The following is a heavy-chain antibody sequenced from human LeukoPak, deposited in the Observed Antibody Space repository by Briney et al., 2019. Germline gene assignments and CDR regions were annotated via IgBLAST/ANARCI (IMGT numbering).Heavy chain of an antibody. CDR2: INPNNGGT. J-gene: IGHJ4*02. CDR1: GYTFTAYY. Sequence: GASVKVSCKASGYTFTAYYIHWVRQAPGQGLELMGWINPNNGGTNYAQKFQGRVTMTRDTSISTAYMELSRLRSDDTAVYYCAKGTDTDYFDYWGQGTLVTVSS. D-gene: IGHD3/OR15-3a*01. CDR3: AKGTDTDYFDY. V-gene: IGHV1-2*02.